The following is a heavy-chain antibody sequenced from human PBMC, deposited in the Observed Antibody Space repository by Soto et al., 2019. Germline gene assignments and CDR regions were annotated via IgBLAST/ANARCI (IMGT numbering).Heavy chain of an antibody. CDR2: INAGNGNT. CDR3: ARDRALPGPYGYYYGSGSYRDAFDI. D-gene: IGHD3-10*01. V-gene: IGHV1-3*01. J-gene: IGHJ3*02. Sequence: ASVKVSCKASGYTFTSYAMHWVRQAPGQRLEWMGWINAGNGNTKYSQKFQGRVTITRDTSASTAYMELSSLRSEDTAVYYCARDRALPGPYGYYYGSGSYRDAFDIWGQGTMVTVSS. CDR1: GYTFTSYA.